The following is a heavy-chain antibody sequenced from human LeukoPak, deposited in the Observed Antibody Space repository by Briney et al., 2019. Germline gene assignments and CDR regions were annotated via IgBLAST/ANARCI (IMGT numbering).Heavy chain of an antibody. CDR2: IYYSGST. CDR3: AREAQPHWFDP. Sequence: SQTLFLTCTVSGGSISSGGYYWSWIRQHPGKGLEWIGYIYYSGSTYYNPSLKSRVTISVDTSKNQFSLKLSSVTAADTAVYYCAREAQPHWFDPWGQGTLVTVSS. V-gene: IGHV4-31*03. CDR1: GGSISSGGYY. J-gene: IGHJ5*02. D-gene: IGHD2-2*01.